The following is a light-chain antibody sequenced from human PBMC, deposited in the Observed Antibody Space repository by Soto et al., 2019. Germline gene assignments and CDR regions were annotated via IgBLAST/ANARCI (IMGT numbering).Light chain of an antibody. Sequence: QSALTQPASVSGSPGQSSTISCTGTSSDVGAYTFVSWYQQHPDKVPKLMIFDVSRRPSGVSDRFSGSKSGNTASLTISGLEPEDDADYYCSSYTSSSTHVFGSGTKLTVL. V-gene: IGLV2-14*03. J-gene: IGLJ1*01. CDR3: SSYTSSSTHV. CDR1: SSDVGAYTF. CDR2: DVS.